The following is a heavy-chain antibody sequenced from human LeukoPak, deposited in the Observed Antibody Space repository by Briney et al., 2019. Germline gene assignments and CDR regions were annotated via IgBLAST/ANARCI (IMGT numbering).Heavy chain of an antibody. CDR1: GFTFSSYA. D-gene: IGHD3-9*01. V-gene: IGHV3-30-3*01. J-gene: IGHJ4*02. CDR3: ARDDWDR. Sequence: GRSLRLSCAASGFTFSSYAMHWVRQAPGKGLEWVAVISYDGSNKYYADSVKGRFTISRDNSKNTLYLQMNSLRAEDTAVYYCARDDWDRWGQGTLVTVSS. CDR2: ISYDGSNK.